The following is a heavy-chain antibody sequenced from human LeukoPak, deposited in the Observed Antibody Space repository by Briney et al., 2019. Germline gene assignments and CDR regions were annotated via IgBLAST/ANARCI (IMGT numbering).Heavy chain of an antibody. CDR2: IYYSGST. Sequence: SETLSLTCTVSGGSISSYYWSWIRQPPGKGLEWIGYIYYSGSTNYNPSLKSRVTISVDTSKNQFSLKLGSVTTADTAVYYCARKGGYYDDPFDYWGQGTLVTVSS. D-gene: IGHD3-22*01. CDR3: ARKGGYYDDPFDY. V-gene: IGHV4-59*01. J-gene: IGHJ4*02. CDR1: GGSISSYY.